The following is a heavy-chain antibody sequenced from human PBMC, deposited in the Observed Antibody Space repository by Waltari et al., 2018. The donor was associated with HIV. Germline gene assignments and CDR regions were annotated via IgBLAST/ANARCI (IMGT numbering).Heavy chain of an antibody. CDR3: ARGPSPRGTSRWFYFDY. Sequence: QGQLVQSGSELKNPGASVKVSCKASGYTFNTYAMNWIRQAPGQGLEWMGWINTNTGKTTYAQGFTGRFVFSLDTSVSTTYLQISSLQAEDTAVYYCARGPSPRGTSRWFYFDYWGQGTLVTVSS. D-gene: IGHD6-19*01. V-gene: IGHV7-4-1*02. CDR1: GYTFNTYA. CDR2: INTNTGKT. J-gene: IGHJ4*02.